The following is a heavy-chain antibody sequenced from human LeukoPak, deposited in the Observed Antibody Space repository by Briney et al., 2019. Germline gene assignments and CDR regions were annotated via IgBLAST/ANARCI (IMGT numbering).Heavy chain of an antibody. CDR3: ARGSITVVPAFDI. D-gene: IGHD4-23*01. J-gene: IGHJ3*02. V-gene: IGHV4-59*12. CDR1: GGSISSYY. Sequence: PSETLSLTCTVSGGSISSYYWSWIRQPPGKGLEWIACIYYTGSTNYNPSLKSRGTMSVDTSKNQFSLRLTSVTAADTAVYYCARGSITVVPAFDICGQGTVVTVSS. CDR2: IYYTGST.